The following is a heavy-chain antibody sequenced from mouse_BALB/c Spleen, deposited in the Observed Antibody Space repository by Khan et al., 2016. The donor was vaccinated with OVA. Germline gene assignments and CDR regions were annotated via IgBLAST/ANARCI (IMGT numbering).Heavy chain of an antibody. J-gene: IGHJ2*01. CDR2: INPGSGST. D-gene: IGHD2-1*01. V-gene: IGHV1-54*01. CDR3: ARYDYDNFLYFDY. Sequence: QVQLKQSGGEVIRPGTSVKVSCKASGYAFTHYLIEWVKQRPGQGLEWIGVINPGSGSTNYNEKFKGKATLTADKSSSTAYMQLGSLTSEDSAVYFCARYDYDNFLYFDYWGQGTTLTVSS. CDR1: GYAFTHYL.